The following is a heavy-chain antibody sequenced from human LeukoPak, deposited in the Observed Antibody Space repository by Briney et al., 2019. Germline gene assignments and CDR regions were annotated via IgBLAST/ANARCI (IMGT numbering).Heavy chain of an antibody. CDR2: IFPIFGTA. Sequence: SVKVSCKASGGTFNSYAINWVRQAPGQGFEWMGRIFPIFGTANYAQKFQGRVTVTTDESTNTAYMELSSLRPEDTAMYYCARDRGERDSSWSLPAHGFDIWGQGTMVTVSS. CDR3: ARDRGERDSSWSLPAHGFDI. V-gene: IGHV1-69*05. CDR1: GGTFNSYA. J-gene: IGHJ3*02. D-gene: IGHD6-13*01.